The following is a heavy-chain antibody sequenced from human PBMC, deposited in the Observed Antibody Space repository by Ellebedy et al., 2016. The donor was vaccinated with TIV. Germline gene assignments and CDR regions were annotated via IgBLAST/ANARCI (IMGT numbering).Heavy chain of an antibody. V-gene: IGHV3-48*04. Sequence: GGSLRLSCAASGFTFRNFAMTWVRQAPGKGLEWVSHISSSGDTIYYADSVKGRFTISRDNAKNSLYLQINSLRAEDTAVYYCARDLHRFYGMDVWGQGTTVTVSS. J-gene: IGHJ6*02. D-gene: IGHD4-11*01. CDR2: ISSSGDTI. CDR1: GFTFRNFA. CDR3: ARDLHRFYGMDV.